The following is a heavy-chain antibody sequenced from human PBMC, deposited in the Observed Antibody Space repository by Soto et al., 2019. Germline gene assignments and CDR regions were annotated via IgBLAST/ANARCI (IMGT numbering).Heavy chain of an antibody. CDR1: GYTFTSYD. CDR2: MNPDSGNT. V-gene: IGHV1-8*01. Sequence: QVQLVQSGAEVKKPGASVKVSCKASGYTFTSYDINWVRQATGQGLEWMGWMNPDSGNTGYAQKFQGRVTMTRNTSISTAYMELSSLRSEDTAVYYCARFRLAVAGLDPWGQGTLVTVSS. D-gene: IGHD6-19*01. J-gene: IGHJ5*02. CDR3: ARFRLAVAGLDP.